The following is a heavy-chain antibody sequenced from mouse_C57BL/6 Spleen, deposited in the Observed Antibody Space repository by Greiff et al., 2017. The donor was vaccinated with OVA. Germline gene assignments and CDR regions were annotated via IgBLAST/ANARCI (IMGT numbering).Heavy chain of an antibody. CDR3: AREGDCSSYAYFDY. V-gene: IGHV5-16*01. CDR1: GFTFSDYY. Sequence: EVHLVESEGGLVQPGSSMKLSCTASGFTFSDYYMAWVRQAPEKGLEWVANLHYDGRSTYYLDSLKSRFFISRDNAKNNLDLQISRLKSEDTATYYCAREGDCSSYAYFDYWGQGTTLTVSS. CDR2: LHYDGRST. D-gene: IGHD1-1*01. J-gene: IGHJ2*01.